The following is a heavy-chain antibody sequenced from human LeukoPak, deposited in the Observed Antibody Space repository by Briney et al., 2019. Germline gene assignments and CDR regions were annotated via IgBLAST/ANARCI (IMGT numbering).Heavy chain of an antibody. D-gene: IGHD5-12*01. J-gene: IGHJ4*02. CDR3: ARDVEGATIGHYFDF. CDR1: GFSSSNNY. CDR2: IHYRGYT. V-gene: IGHV4-59*13. Sequence: SETLSLTCSVSGFSSSNNYWSWIRQSPGKGLEWIGYIHYRGYTYYNPYLESRVTISVDTSQNRFSLKLISATAADTAIYYCARDVEGATIGHYFDFWGQGILVTVSS.